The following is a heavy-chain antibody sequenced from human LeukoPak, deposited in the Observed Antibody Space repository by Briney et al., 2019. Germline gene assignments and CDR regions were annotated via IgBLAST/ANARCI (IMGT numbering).Heavy chain of an antibody. CDR1: GFTFSSYA. Sequence: PGGSLRLSCAASGFTFSSYAMSWVRQAPGKGLEWVSAISGSGGSTYYAASVKGRFTISRDSSKNTLYLQMNSLRAEDTAVYYCAKGDVYYYSSGSFLSYGYWGQGTLVTVSS. CDR3: AKGDVYYYSSGSFLSYGY. J-gene: IGHJ4*02. CDR2: ISGSGGST. V-gene: IGHV3-23*01. D-gene: IGHD3-10*01.